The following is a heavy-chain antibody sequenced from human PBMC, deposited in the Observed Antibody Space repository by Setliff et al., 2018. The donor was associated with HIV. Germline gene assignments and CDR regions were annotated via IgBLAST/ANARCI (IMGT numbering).Heavy chain of an antibody. CDR1: GGSISSSSYY. D-gene: IGHD5-12*01. Sequence: ETLSLTCTVSGGSISSSSYYWGWIRQPPGKGLEWIGSMYYTGSTYYNLSLKSRVTISVDTSKKQFSLKLSSVTAADTAVYYCARVGTRGYSGYAPLDFFDYWGQGTLVTVSS. CDR2: MYYTGST. J-gene: IGHJ4*02. CDR3: ARVGTRGYSGYAPLDFFDY. V-gene: IGHV4-39*07.